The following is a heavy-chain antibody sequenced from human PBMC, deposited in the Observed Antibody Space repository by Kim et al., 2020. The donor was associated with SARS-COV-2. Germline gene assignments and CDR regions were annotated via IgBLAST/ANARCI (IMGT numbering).Heavy chain of an antibody. Sequence: GGSLRLSCAASGFTFSSYGMHWVRQAPGKGLEWVAVISYDGSNKYYADSVKGRFTISRDNSKNTLYLQMNSLRAEDTAVYYCVVGSGLIPRGYWGQGTLVTVSS. D-gene: IGHD6-19*01. CDR2: ISYDGSNK. CDR1: GFTFSSYG. J-gene: IGHJ4*02. CDR3: VVGSGLIPRGY. V-gene: IGHV3-30*03.